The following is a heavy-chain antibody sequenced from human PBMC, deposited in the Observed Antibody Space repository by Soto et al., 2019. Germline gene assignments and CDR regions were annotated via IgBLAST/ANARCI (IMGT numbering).Heavy chain of an antibody. Sequence: ASVKVSCTASGYTFTSYAMHWVRQAPGQRLEWMGWINAGNGNTKYSQKFQGRVTITRDTSASTAYMELSSLRSGDTAVYYCAKAAKGWNYADYWGQGTLVTVSS. J-gene: IGHJ4*02. D-gene: IGHD1-7*01. CDR2: INAGNGNT. CDR3: AKAAKGWNYADY. CDR1: GYTFTSYA. V-gene: IGHV1-3*01.